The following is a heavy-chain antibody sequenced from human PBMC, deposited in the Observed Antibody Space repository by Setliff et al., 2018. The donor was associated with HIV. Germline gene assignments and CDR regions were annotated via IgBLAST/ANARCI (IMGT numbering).Heavy chain of an antibody. D-gene: IGHD3-22*01. CDR3: ARGLPYYYDSSGYYYFDY. Sequence: PSETLSLTCALSGYTISSGYYWAWIRQPPGKGLEWIGRISYGGGTHYNPSLRSRVIISMDTSKNQFSLKLSSVTAADTAVYYCARGLPYYYDSSGYYYFDYWGQGTLVTVSS. CDR1: GYTISSGYY. CDR2: ISYGGGT. V-gene: IGHV4-38-2*01. J-gene: IGHJ4*02.